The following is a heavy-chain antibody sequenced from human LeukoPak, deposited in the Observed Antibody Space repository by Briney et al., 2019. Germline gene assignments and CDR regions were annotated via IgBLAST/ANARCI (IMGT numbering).Heavy chain of an antibody. V-gene: IGHV3-30*04. J-gene: IGHJ3*02. CDR2: ISYDGSNK. CDR1: GFTFSSYA. CDR3: APNAFDI. Sequence: GGSLRLSCAASGFTFSSYAMHWVRQAPGKGLDWVAVISYDGSNKYYADSVKGRFTISRDNSKNTLYLQMNSLRAEDTAVYYCAPNAFDIWGQGTMVTVSS.